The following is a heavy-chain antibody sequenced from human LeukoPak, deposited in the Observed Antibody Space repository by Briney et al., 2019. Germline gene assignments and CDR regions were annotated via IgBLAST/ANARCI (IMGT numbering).Heavy chain of an antibody. D-gene: IGHD2-2*01. V-gene: IGHV3-53*01. CDR3: ASDIVVVPAARPHAFDI. J-gene: IGHJ3*02. CDR2: IYSGGST. CDR1: GFTVSSNY. Sequence: GGSLRLSCAASGFTVSSNYMSWVRQAPGKGLEWVSVIYSGGSTYYADSVKGRFTISRDNSKNTLYLQMNSLRAEDTAVYYCASDIVVVPAARPHAFDIWGQGTMVTVSS.